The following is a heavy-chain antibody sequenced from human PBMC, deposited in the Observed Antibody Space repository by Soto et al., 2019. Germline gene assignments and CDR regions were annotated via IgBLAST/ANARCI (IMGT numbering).Heavy chain of an antibody. CDR2: VSGGGDST. D-gene: IGHD3-9*01. J-gene: IGHJ6*02. CDR1: GFTFSTYA. Sequence: GGSLRLSCAASGFTFSTYAMTWVRQAPGKGLEWVSSVSGGGDSTYYADSVKGRFTISRDNSKNTQYLQMNSLRAEDTAVYYCAKNSKNWFYGLDVWGQGTTVTVSS. CDR3: AKNSKNWFYGLDV. V-gene: IGHV3-23*01.